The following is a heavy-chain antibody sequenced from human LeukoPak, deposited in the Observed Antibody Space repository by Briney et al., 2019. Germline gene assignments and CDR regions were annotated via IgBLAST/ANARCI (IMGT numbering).Heavy chain of an antibody. CDR1: GGSISSTSYY. V-gene: IGHV4-39*01. CDR3: ARLDGYNPNGAFNI. J-gene: IGHJ3*02. Sequence: SETLSLTCTVSGGSISSTSYYWGWIRQPPGKGLEWIGSIYYSGSTYYKPSLKSRVSISVDTSKNQFSLKLSSVTAADTAVYYCARLDGYNPNGAFNIWGQGTMVTVSS. D-gene: IGHD5-24*01. CDR2: IYYSGST.